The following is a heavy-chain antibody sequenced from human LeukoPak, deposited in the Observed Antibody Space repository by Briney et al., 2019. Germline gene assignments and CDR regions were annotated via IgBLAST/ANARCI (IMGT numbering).Heavy chain of an antibody. CDR1: GFTFSNSA. J-gene: IGHJ4*02. V-gene: IGHV3-23*01. CDR3: ATVGGYCSSSNCYAYFDY. Sequence: GGSLRLSCAASGFTFSNSAMNWVRQAPGKGLEWVSTITDSGGSTYYADSVKGRFTIPRDNSKNTLYLQMNSLRADDTAVYYCATVGGYCSSSNCYAYFDYWGQGTLVTVSS. CDR2: ITDSGGST. D-gene: IGHD2-2*01.